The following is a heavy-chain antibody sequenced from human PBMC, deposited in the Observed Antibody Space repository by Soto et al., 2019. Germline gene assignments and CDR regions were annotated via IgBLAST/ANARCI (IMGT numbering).Heavy chain of an antibody. CDR1: GYTFTSYD. Sequence: QVQLVQSGAEVKKPGASVKVSCKASGYTFTSYDINWVRQATGKGLEWMGWMNPNSGNTGYAQKFQGRVTMTRNTSISTAYMELSSLRSEDTAVYYCARAREYYYGMDVWAQGTTVTVSS. CDR3: ARAREYYYGMDV. CDR2: MNPNSGNT. V-gene: IGHV1-8*01. J-gene: IGHJ6*02.